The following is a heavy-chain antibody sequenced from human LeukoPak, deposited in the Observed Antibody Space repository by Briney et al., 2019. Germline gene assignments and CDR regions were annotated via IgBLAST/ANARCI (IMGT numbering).Heavy chain of an antibody. D-gene: IGHD6-19*01. CDR3: ARGPGYSSGWNS. CDR2: INPNSGGT. CDR1: GYSFTGYY. J-gene: IGHJ4*02. Sequence: ASVKVSCKASGYSFTGYYMHWVRQAPGQGLEWMGWINPNSGGTNYAQKFQGRVTMTRDTSISTANMELSRLRSEDTAVYYCARGPGYSSGWNSWGQGTLVTVSS. V-gene: IGHV1-2*02.